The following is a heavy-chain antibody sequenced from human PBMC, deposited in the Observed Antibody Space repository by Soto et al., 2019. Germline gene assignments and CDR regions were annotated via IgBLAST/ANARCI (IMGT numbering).Heavy chain of an antibody. Sequence: QVQLVQSGAEVKKPGASVKVSCKASGYTFTSYGISWVRQAPGQGLEWMGWISAYNGNTNYAQKPQGRVTMTTDTSTSTAYMELRSLRSDDTAVYYCARVHGFGELFSNWYFDLWGRGTLVTVSS. CDR3: ARVHGFGELFSNWYFDL. CDR2: ISAYNGNT. J-gene: IGHJ2*01. CDR1: GYTFTSYG. D-gene: IGHD3-10*01. V-gene: IGHV1-18*01.